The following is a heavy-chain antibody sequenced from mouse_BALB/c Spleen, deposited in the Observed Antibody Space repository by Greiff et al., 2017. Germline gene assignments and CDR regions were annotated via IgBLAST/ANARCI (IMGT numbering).Heavy chain of an antibody. CDR3: ARGDYGSMEAY. CDR1: GFSLTSYG. CDR2: IWAGGST. D-gene: IGHD1-1*01. V-gene: IGHV2-9*02. J-gene: IGHJ3*01. Sequence: VKLVESGPGLVAPSQSLSITCTVSGFSLTSYGVHWVRQPPGKGLEWLGVIWAGGSTNYNSALMSRLSISKDNSKSQVFLKMNSLQTDDTAMYYCARGDYGSMEAYWGQGTLVTVSA.